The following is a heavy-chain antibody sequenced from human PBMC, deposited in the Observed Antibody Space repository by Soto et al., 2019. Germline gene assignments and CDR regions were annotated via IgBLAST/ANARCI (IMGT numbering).Heavy chain of an antibody. V-gene: IGHV1-46*03. D-gene: IGHD3-9*01. J-gene: IGHJ4*02. Sequence: XVKVSGKASGYTFISYGISWVRQAPGQGLEWMGIINPSDGTTYYPQKFKGRVTVTRDTSTSTVYMELSMRSEDTAVYYCTRVSPFLTGPDYWGQGTLVTVSS. CDR2: INPSDGTT. CDR3: TRVSPFLTGPDY. CDR1: GYTFISYG.